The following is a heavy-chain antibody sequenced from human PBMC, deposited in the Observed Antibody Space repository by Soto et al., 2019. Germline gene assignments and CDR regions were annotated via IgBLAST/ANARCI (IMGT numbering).Heavy chain of an antibody. J-gene: IGHJ3*02. CDR1: GYTFTSYG. CDR2: ISAYNGNT. V-gene: IGHV1-18*01. Sequence: QVQLVQSGAEVKKPGASVKVSCKASGYTFTSYGISWVRQAPGQGLEWMGWISAYNGNTNYAQKLQGRVTMTTDTPTSTAYMELRSVTSDDTAGYYCEGEGGGDAFDIWGQGTMVTVSS. D-gene: IGHD2-15*01. CDR3: EGEGGGDAFDI.